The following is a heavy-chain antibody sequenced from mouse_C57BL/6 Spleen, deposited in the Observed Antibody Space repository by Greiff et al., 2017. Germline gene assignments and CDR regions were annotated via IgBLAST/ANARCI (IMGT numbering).Heavy chain of an antibody. CDR3: ARGDWAWYFDV. Sequence: EVKLVESEGGLVQPGSSMKLSCTASGFTFSDYYMAWVRQVPEKGLEWVANINYDGSSTYYLDSLKSRFIISRDNAKNILYLQMSSLKSEDTATYYCARGDWAWYFDVWGTGTPVTVSS. J-gene: IGHJ1*03. D-gene: IGHD4-1*01. CDR1: GFTFSDYY. V-gene: IGHV5-16*01. CDR2: INYDGSST.